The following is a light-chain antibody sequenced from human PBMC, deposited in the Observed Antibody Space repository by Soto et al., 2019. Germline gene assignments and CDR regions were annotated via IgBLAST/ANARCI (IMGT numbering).Light chain of an antibody. CDR3: QQYDNLPRYT. Sequence: DIQMTQSPSSLSASVGDRVTITCQASQDISNYLNWYQQKPGKAPKLLIYDASNLETGVPSRFSGDGSGTDLTFTISSLQPEDIATYYCQQYDNLPRYTFGQGTKLEIK. CDR2: DAS. V-gene: IGKV1-33*01. J-gene: IGKJ2*01. CDR1: QDISNY.